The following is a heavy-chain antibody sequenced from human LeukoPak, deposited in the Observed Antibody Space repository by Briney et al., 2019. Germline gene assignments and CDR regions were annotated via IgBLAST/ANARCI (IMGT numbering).Heavy chain of an antibody. CDR3: ARDYSGSSGYFDY. Sequence: SQTLSLTCTVSGGSISSGGYYWSWTRQHPGKGLEWIGYIYYSGSTYYNPSLKSRVTISVDTSKNQFSLKLSSVTAADTAVYYCARDYSGSSGYFDYWGQGNLVTVSS. V-gene: IGHV4-31*03. D-gene: IGHD6-6*01. CDR1: GGSISSGGYY. CDR2: IYYSGST. J-gene: IGHJ4*02.